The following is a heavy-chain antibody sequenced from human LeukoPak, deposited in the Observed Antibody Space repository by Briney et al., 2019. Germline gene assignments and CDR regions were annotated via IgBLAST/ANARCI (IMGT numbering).Heavy chain of an antibody. CDR2: INHSGST. Sequence: VSGGSITTYYWSWIRQPPGKGLEWIGEINHSGSTNYNPSLKSRVTISVDASKNQFSLKLSSVTAADTAVYYCARNTIIVGATTAFDIWGQGTMVTVSS. CDR1: GGSITTYY. V-gene: IGHV4-34*01. CDR3: ARNTIIVGATTAFDI. J-gene: IGHJ3*02. D-gene: IGHD1-26*01.